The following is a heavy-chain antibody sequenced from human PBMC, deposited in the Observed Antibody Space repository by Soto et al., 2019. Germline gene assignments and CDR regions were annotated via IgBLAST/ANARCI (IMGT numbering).Heavy chain of an antibody. J-gene: IGHJ5*02. CDR1: GGSISSYY. D-gene: IGHD3-3*01. V-gene: IGHV4-59*08. CDR2: IYYSGST. CDR3: ARLHDFWSGYPTMSTSFDP. Sequence: SEALSLTWTVSGGSISSYYWSWIRQPPGKGLEWIGYIYYSGSTNYNPSLKSRVTISVDTSKNQFSLKLSSVTAADTAVYYCARLHDFWSGYPTMSTSFDPGGQGTLLTVSS.